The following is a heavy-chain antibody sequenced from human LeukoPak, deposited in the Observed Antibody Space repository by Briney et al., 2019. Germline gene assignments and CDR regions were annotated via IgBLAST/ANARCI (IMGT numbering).Heavy chain of an antibody. Sequence: ASVKVSCKASGYTFTSYYMHGVRHTPGQGLEWMGLINPSGRSTSYAQTFRGRLSLTRDMSTSTGYMWQSSLRSEDTPVYYSSSGYFSAWSDWFYPWGQRTLVTVSS. CDR3: SSGYFSAWSDWFYP. V-gene: IGHV1-46*01. CDR2: INPSGRST. D-gene: IGHD2-15*01. J-gene: IGHJ5*02. CDR1: GYTFTSYY.